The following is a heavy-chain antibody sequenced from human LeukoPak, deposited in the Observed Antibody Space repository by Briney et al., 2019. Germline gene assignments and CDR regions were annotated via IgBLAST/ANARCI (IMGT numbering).Heavy chain of an antibody. V-gene: IGHV3-33*06. D-gene: IGHD5/OR15-5a*01. Sequence: GGSLRLSCAASGFSFSDFGMHWVRQAPGKGLEWVAVIWYDGSNKYYADSVKGRFTISTDNTKNTLYLQMNSLRAEDTAVYYCAKDVSLDYWGQGTLVTVSS. CDR1: GFSFSDFG. CDR2: IWYDGSNK. CDR3: AKDVSLDY. J-gene: IGHJ4*02.